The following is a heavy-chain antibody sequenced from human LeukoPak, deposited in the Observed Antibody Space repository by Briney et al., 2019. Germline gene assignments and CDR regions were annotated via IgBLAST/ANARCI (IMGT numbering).Heavy chain of an antibody. Sequence: SETLSLTCSVSGGSISSYYWSCIRQPPGKGLEWIGYIYYSGSTNYNPSLKSRVTISVDTSKNQFSLKLSSVTAADTAVYYCARDGGYSSSPFDYWGQGTLVTVSS. CDR2: IYYSGST. CDR1: GGSISSYY. D-gene: IGHD6-13*01. CDR3: ARDGGYSSSPFDY. J-gene: IGHJ4*02. V-gene: IGHV4-59*01.